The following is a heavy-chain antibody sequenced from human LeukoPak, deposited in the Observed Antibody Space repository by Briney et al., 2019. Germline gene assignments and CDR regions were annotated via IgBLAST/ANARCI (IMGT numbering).Heavy chain of an antibody. Sequence: GGSLRLSCAASGFSFIPNGIHWVRQAPGKGLEWVAFIPCDGSKKYYTDSVKGRFTISRDNSKNTMYLQMNSLRPEDTAVYYCAKDGFGGGTFPYYLDNWGRGTLVTVSS. D-gene: IGHD3-3*01. CDR2: IPCDGSKK. CDR3: AKDGFGGGTFPYYLDN. V-gene: IGHV3-30*02. CDR1: GFSFIPNG. J-gene: IGHJ4*02.